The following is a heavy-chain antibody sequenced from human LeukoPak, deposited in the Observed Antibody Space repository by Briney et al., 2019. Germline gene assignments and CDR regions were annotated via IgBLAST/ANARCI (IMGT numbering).Heavy chain of an antibody. CDR3: AKEGTDWNQNYYYYYYMDV. CDR2: IRYDGSNK. D-gene: IGHD1-1*01. Sequence: GGSLRLSCAASGFTFSSYGMHWVRQAPCKGLEWVAFIRYDGSNKYYADSVKGRFTISRDNYKNTLYLQMNNLRAEDTAVYYCAKEGTDWNQNYYYYYYMDVWGKGTTVTVSS. J-gene: IGHJ6*03. V-gene: IGHV3-30*02. CDR1: GFTFSSYG.